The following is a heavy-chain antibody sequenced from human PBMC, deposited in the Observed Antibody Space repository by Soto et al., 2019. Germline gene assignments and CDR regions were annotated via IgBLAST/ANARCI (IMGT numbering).Heavy chain of an antibody. CDR1: GFTFSSYA. CDR3: ASVRADYYDSSGPLGY. CDR2: ISYDGSNK. D-gene: IGHD3-22*01. J-gene: IGHJ4*02. V-gene: IGHV3-30-3*01. Sequence: GGSLRLSCAASGFTFSSYAMHWVRQAPGKGLEWVAVISYDGSNKYYADSVKGRFTISRDNSKNTLYLQMNSLRAEDTAVYYCASVRADYYDSSGPLGYWGQGTLVTVSS.